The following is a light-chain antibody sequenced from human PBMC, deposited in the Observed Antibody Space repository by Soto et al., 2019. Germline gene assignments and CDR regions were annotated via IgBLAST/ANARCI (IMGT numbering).Light chain of an antibody. CDR2: WAS. J-gene: IGKJ1*01. V-gene: IGKV4-1*01. CDR3: QQFYTTPHT. CDR1: QSVFSTSSSKNY. Sequence: DIVMTQSPDSLAVSLGERATINCKSSQSVFSTSSSKNYLAWYQQKPGQPPRLLLYWASTRESRVPDPFSGSGSGTGFTLTFSSLQAEDAAVYYCQQFYTTPHTFGQGTKVDIK.